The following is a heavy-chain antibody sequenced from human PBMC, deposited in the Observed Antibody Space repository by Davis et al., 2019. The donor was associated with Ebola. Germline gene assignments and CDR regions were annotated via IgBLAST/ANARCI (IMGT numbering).Heavy chain of an antibody. V-gene: IGHV1-46*03. CDR3: TTPGGQESGYDVFDI. CDR2: INPNDGRT. D-gene: IGHD5-12*01. J-gene: IGHJ3*02. CDR1: GYTFTNYY. Sequence: ASVKVSCKASGYTFTNYYMHWVRQAPGQGLEWMGMINPNDGRTVYAQKFQGRVTVTRDTSTTTVYMDLSSLRSEDTALYYCTTPGGQESGYDVFDIWGQGTMVTVSS.